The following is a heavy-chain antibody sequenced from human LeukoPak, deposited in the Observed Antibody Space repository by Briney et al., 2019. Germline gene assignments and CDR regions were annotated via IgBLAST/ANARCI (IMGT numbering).Heavy chain of an antibody. J-gene: IGHJ4*02. V-gene: IGHV3-30*02. CDR3: AKDRETWGSSGFDY. D-gene: IGHD7-27*01. CDR1: GFTFSSYG. Sequence: GGSLRLSCAASGFTFSSYGMHWVRQAPGKGRGWVAFIWYDGSKKYYADSVKGRFTISRDNYKNTLYLQMNSLRAEDTAVYYCAKDRETWGSSGFDYWGQGTLVTVSS. CDR2: IWYDGSKK.